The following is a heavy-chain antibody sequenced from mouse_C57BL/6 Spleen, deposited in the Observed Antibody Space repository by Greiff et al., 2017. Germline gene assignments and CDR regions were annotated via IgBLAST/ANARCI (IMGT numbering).Heavy chain of an antibody. D-gene: IGHD4-1*01. V-gene: IGHV10-1*01. CDR3: VRQTLGYFDY. CDR2: IRSKSNNYAT. Sequence: EVQLVESGGGLVQPKGSLKLSCAASGFSFNTYAMNWVRQAPGKGLEWVARIRSKSNNYATYYADSVKDRFTISRDDSESMLYLQMNNLKTEDTAMYYCVRQTLGYFDYWGQGTTLTVSS. CDR1: GFSFNTYA. J-gene: IGHJ2*01.